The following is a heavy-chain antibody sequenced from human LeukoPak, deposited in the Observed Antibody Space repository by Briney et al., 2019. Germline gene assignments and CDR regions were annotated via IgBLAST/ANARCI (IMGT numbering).Heavy chain of an antibody. CDR1: GYTFTSYG. CDR3: ARDGPIVVVPAGYDY. D-gene: IGHD2-2*01. Sequence: ASVKVSCKASGYTFTSYGISWVRQAPGQGLEWMGWISAYNGNTNYAQKLQGRVTMTTDTSTSTAYMELRSLRSDDTAVYYCARDGPIVVVPAGYDYWGQGTLATVSP. V-gene: IGHV1-18*01. CDR2: ISAYNGNT. J-gene: IGHJ4*02.